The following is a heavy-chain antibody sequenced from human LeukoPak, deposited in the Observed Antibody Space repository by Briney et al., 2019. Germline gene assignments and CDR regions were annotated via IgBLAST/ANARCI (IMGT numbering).Heavy chain of an antibody. J-gene: IGHJ5*02. CDR1: GFTFSSYS. Sequence: GGSLRLSCAASGFTFSSYSMNWVRQAPGKGLEWVSSISSSSSYIYYADSVKGRFTISRDNAKNSLYLQMNSLRAEDTAVYYCAKDRFLLYSSGLRIRGFDPWGQGTLVTVSS. CDR2: ISSSSSYI. CDR3: AKDRFLLYSSGLRIRGFDP. V-gene: IGHV3-21*01. D-gene: IGHD6-19*01.